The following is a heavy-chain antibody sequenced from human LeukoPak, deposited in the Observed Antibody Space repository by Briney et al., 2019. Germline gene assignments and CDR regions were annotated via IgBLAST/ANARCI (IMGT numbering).Heavy chain of an antibody. CDR3: AKHGDTAMWLEY. J-gene: IGHJ4*02. CDR2: ISGSGGSI. CDR1: GVTFSNYI. Sequence: PGGSLRLSCAAPGVTFSNYIMISGRQAPGKGLEWVSGISGSGGSIYYADSVKGRFTISRDSSKNTLNLQMNSLRAEDTAVYYCAKHGDTAMWLEYWGQGTLVTVSS. D-gene: IGHD5-18*01. V-gene: IGHV3-23*01.